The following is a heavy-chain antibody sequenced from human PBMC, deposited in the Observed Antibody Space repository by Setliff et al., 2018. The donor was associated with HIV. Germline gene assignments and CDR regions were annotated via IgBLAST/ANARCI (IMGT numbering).Heavy chain of an antibody. V-gene: IGHV1-46*01. CDR3: ARGGEERNMITGALDV. J-gene: IGHJ3*01. CDR1: GYTFTSYY. Sequence: ASVKVSCKASGYTFTSYYIHWVRQAPGQGLEWMGRINPSGGSTSYAQKFKGRISLTTDTSIRTAYMELRGLKSDDTAVYFCARGGEERNMITGALDVWGQGSLVTVSS. CDR2: INPSGGST. D-gene: IGHD3-16*01.